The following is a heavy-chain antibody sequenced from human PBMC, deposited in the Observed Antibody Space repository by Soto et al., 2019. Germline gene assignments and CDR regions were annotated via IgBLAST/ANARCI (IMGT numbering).Heavy chain of an antibody. J-gene: IGHJ6*02. V-gene: IGHV1-18*01. D-gene: IGHD6-19*01. CDR1: GYTFTSYG. CDR2: ISAYNGNT. CDR3: ARDRRYSSGWTGGYYYYYGMDV. Sequence: QVQLVQSGAEVKKPGASVKVSCKASGYTFTSYGISWVRQAPGQGLEWMGWISAYNGNTNYAQKLQGRVTMTTDTSKSTAYMELRSLRSDDTAVYYCARDRRYSSGWTGGYYYYYGMDVWGQGTTVTVSS.